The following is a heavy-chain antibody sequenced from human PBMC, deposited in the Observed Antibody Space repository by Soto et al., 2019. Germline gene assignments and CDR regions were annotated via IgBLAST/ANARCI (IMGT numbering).Heavy chain of an antibody. CDR2: ISNSGST. J-gene: IGHJ4*02. Sequence: EVQVLESGGGLVQPGGSLRLSCAASGFTFNIYAMSWVRQVPGKGLEWVSTISNSGSTHSADSVKGRFTISRDNSKNTVYSQMNSLRAEDTAVYYCAKLLGISRWSFDYWGQGTLVTVSS. V-gene: IGHV3-23*01. CDR3: AKLLGISRWSFDY. D-gene: IGHD3-16*02. CDR1: GFTFNIYA.